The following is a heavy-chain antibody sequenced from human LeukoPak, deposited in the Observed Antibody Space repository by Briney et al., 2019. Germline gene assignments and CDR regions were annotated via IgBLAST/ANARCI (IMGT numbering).Heavy chain of an antibody. J-gene: IGHJ4*02. CDR1: GFIFRRSC. D-gene: IGHD3-9*01. V-gene: IGHV3-74*01. CDR3: VRDFEMLSTPEDDFDF. Sequence: GVSLTLLCAAWGFIFRRSCVHWVRQAPGKGLMWVSRFGDGGRVNSYADSVKGRFTISRDNSKNTLYLQMNSLRVEDTAVYYCVRDFEMLSTPEDDFDFWGQGTLVTVSS. CDR2: FGDGGRVN.